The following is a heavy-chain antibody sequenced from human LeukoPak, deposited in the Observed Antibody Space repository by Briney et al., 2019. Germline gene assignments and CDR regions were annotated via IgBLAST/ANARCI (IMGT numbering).Heavy chain of an antibody. Sequence: SVKVSCKASGGTFSSYAISWVRQAPGQGLEWMGRIIPILGIADYAQKFQGRVTITADKSTSTAYMELSSLRSEDTAVYYCARVVTVTGGYGMDVWGQGTTVTVSS. CDR2: IIPILGIA. CDR3: ARVVTVTGGYGMDV. CDR1: GGTFSSYA. D-gene: IGHD4-17*01. V-gene: IGHV1-69*04. J-gene: IGHJ6*02.